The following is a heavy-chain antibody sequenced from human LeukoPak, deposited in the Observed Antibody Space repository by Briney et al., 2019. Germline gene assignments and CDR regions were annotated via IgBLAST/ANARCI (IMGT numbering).Heavy chain of an antibody. D-gene: IGHD3-22*01. J-gene: IGHJ4*02. CDR2: IYTSGST. V-gene: IGHV4-4*07. CDR1: GGSISSYY. CDR3: ARDTSPDYYDSSGPLGYFDY. Sequence: SETLSLTCTVSGGSISSYYWSWIRQPAGKGLEWIGRIYTSGSTNYNPSLKSRVTMSVDTSKNQFSLKLSSVTAADTAVYYCARDTSPDYYDSSGPLGYFDYWGQGTLVTVSS.